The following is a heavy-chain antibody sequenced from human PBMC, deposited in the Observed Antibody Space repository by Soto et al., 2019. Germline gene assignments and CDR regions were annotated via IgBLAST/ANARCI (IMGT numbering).Heavy chain of an antibody. CDR3: ARDTDSSGYYYYYYGMDV. CDR1: GFTFSGYA. CDR2: ISYDEIDK. D-gene: IGHD3-22*01. J-gene: IGHJ6*02. Sequence: PGGSLRLSCAASGFTFSGYAMHWVRQAPGKGLEWVAVISYDEIDKYYADSVKGRFTISRDNSKNTLYLQMNSLRAEDTAVYYCARDTDSSGYYYYYYGMDVWGQGTTVTVSS. V-gene: IGHV3-30-3*01.